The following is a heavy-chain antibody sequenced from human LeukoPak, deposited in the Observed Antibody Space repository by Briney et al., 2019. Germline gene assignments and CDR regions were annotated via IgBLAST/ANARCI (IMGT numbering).Heavy chain of an antibody. Sequence: PSETLSLTCTVSGGSISSYYWSWIRQPAGKGLEWIGRIYTSGSTNYNPSLKSRVTISVDTSKNQFSLKLSSVTAADTAVYYCAREDDYVWGSYSGYFDYWGQGTLVTVSS. J-gene: IGHJ4*02. CDR3: AREDDYVWGSYSGYFDY. D-gene: IGHD3-16*01. CDR1: GGSISSYY. V-gene: IGHV4-4*07. CDR2: IYTSGST.